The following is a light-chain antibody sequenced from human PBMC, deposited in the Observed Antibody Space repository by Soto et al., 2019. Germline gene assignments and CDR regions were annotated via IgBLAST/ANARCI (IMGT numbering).Light chain of an antibody. Sequence: QSVLTQPPSVSGAPGQKVIISCTGSTSNIGAGYDVHWYQQLPGTAPKLLTYSNSNRPSGVPDRLSGSKSGTSDSLAITGLQVEDEADYYCQSYDSSLSAAVFGGGTKLTVL. V-gene: IGLV1-40*01. CDR3: QSYDSSLSAAV. CDR1: TSNIGAGYD. CDR2: SNS. J-gene: IGLJ3*02.